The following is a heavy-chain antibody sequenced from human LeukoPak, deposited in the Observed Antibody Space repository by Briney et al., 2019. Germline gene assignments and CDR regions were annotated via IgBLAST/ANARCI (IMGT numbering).Heavy chain of an antibody. V-gene: IGHV3-30*04. CDR3: AKHYCSSTSCYRNYFDY. J-gene: IGHJ4*02. D-gene: IGHD2-2*02. CDR1: GFTFSSYV. CDR2: ISYDGSNE. Sequence: GGSLRLSCAASGFTFSSYVMHWVRQAPGKGLEWVAIISYDGSNEYYADSVKGRFTISRDNSKNTLYLQMNSLRAEDTAVYYCAKHYCSSTSCYRNYFDYWGQGTLVTVSS.